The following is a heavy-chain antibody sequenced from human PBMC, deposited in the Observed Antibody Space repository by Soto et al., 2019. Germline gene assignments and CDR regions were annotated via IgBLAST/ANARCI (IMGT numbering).Heavy chain of an antibody. V-gene: IGHV3-11*01. CDR1: GFTFSDYY. Sequence: QVQLVESGGGLVKPGGSLRLSCAASGFTFSDYYMSWIRQAPGKGLEWVSYISSSGSTIYYADSVKGRFTISKDNAKNSLYLQMNSLRAEDTAVYYCARAGSLNPFVRRPSWYFDLWGRGTLVTVSS. D-gene: IGHD1-26*01. J-gene: IGHJ2*01. CDR2: ISSSGSTI. CDR3: ARAGSLNPFVRRPSWYFDL.